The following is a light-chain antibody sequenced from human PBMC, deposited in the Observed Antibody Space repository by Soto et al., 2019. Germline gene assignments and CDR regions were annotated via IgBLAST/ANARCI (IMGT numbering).Light chain of an antibody. CDR1: QGISSW. V-gene: IGKV1-12*02. J-gene: IGKJ4*01. CDR3: QQLSTYPST. Sequence: DIQMTQSPSSVSASVGDRVTITCRASQGISSWLAWYQQKAGKAPKLLIYDASSLQSGVPSRFSGSGFGTDFTLTISSLQAEDFATYYCQQLSTYPSTFGGGTKVDIK. CDR2: DAS.